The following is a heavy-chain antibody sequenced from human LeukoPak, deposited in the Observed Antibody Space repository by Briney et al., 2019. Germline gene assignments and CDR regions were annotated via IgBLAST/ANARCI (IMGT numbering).Heavy chain of an antibody. CDR2: IKQDGSEK. D-gene: IGHD3-22*01. Sequence: GRSLRLSCAASGFTFSSYWMSWVRQAPGKGLEWVANIKQDGSEKYYVDSVKGRFTISRDNAKNSLYLQMNSLRAEDTAVYYCARGVDYYDSSGYPLDYWGQGTLVTVSS. J-gene: IGHJ4*02. CDR3: ARGVDYYDSSGYPLDY. CDR1: GFTFSSYW. V-gene: IGHV3-7*01.